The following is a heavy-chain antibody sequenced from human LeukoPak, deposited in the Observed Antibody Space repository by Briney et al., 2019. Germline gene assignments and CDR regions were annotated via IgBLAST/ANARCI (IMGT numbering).Heavy chain of an antibody. J-gene: IGHJ5*01. V-gene: IGHV3-74*01. CDR3: VRDWDHFDFDS. Sequence: GGSLRLSCAASGFTFRNYWMHWVRQAQGKGLVWVSRIKGDGTHTIYADSVKGRFSISRDNAKSTLYLQMRSLRADDTAVYYCVRDWDHFDFDSWGQGTLVTVSS. CDR1: GFTFRNYW. CDR2: IKGDGTHT. D-gene: IGHD1-26*01.